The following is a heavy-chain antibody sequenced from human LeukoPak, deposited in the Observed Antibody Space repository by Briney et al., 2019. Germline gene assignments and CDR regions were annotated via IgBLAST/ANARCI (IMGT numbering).Heavy chain of an antibody. J-gene: IGHJ1*01. CDR1: GGSISNYY. V-gene: IGHV4-59*08. D-gene: IGHD6-13*01. CDR2: IYYSGTT. Sequence: SETLSLTCTVSGGSISNYYRSWIRQPPGKGLECMGYIYYSGTTNYNPSLKSRVTISVDTSKNQFSLWLSSVTAADTAVYYCARHGGYSSPYLHWGQGTLVTVSS. CDR3: ARHGGYSSPYLH.